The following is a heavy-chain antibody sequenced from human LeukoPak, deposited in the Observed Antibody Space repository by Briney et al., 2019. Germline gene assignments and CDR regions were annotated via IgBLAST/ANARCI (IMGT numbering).Heavy chain of an antibody. V-gene: IGHV4-34*01. J-gene: IGHJ4*02. D-gene: IGHD1-26*01. CDR1: GGSFSGYY. CDR2: INHSGST. Sequence: SETLSLTCAVYGGSFSGYYWSWIRQPPGKGLEWIGEINHSGSTNYNPSLKSRVTISVDTSKNQFSLKLSSVTAADTAVYYCARFYSGSTMYYFDYWGQGTLVTVSS. CDR3: ARFYSGSTMYYFDY.